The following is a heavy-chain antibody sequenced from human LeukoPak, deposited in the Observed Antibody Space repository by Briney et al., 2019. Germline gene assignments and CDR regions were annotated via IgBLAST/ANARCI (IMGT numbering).Heavy chain of an antibody. Sequence: SETLSLTCAVYGGSFSGYYWSWLRQPPGKGLEWIGEINHSGSTNYNPSLKSRVTISVETSKNQFSLKLSSVTAAETAVYYCARVSRFSGRLGIEYSSSSLRWWFDPRGQGTLVTVSS. D-gene: IGHD6-6*01. CDR1: GGSFSGYY. J-gene: IGHJ5*02. CDR3: ARVSRFSGRLGIEYSSSSLRWWFDP. CDR2: INHSGST. V-gene: IGHV4-34*01.